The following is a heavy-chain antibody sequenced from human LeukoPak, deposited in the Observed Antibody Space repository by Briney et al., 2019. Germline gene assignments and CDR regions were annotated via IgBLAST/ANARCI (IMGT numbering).Heavy chain of an antibody. V-gene: IGHV4-59*12. D-gene: IGHD3/OR15-3a*01. CDR3: ARDEGLWYFDL. CDR1: GGSISSYY. CDR2: IYYSGST. J-gene: IGHJ2*01. Sequence: SETLSLTCTVSGGSISSYYWSWIRQPPGKGLEWIGYIYYSGSTNYNPSLKSRVTISVDTSKNQFSLKLSSVTAADTAVYYCARDEGLWYFDLWGRGTLVTVSS.